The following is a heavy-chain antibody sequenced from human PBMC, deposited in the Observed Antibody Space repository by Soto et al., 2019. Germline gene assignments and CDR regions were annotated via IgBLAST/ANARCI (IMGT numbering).Heavy chain of an antibody. Sequence: QVQLVQSGDEVKTPGASVKVYCKTSGYTFTSYHISWVRQAPGQGLEWMGWISAYNTNTNYAQKLQGRVTMTTDTLTSTAYMELRSLRSDDTAVYYCARDTPPTDYWGQGTLVTVSS. CDR1: GYTFTSYH. J-gene: IGHJ4*02. CDR2: ISAYNTNT. CDR3: ARDTPPTDY. V-gene: IGHV1-18*01.